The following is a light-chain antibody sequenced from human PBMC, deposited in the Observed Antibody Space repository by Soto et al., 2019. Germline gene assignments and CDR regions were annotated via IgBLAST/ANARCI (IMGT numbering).Light chain of an antibody. CDR1: QSVLYSSNDKNY. CDR2: WAS. J-gene: IGKJ4*01. CDR3: QQYYNTPALT. Sequence: DIVMTPSPDSLAVSLGERATINCKSSQSVLYSSNDKNYSAWYQQKPGQPPKLLIYWASTRESGVPDRFSGSGSGTDFTLTISSLQAEDVAVYYCQQYYNTPALTFGGGTKVEIK. V-gene: IGKV4-1*01.